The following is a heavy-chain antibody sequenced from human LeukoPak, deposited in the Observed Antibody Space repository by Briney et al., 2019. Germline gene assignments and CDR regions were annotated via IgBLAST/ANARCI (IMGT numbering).Heavy chain of an antibody. CDR2: IYYSGST. J-gene: IGHJ6*04. Sequence: KPSETLSLTCTVSGGSVSSGSYYWSWIRQPPGKGLEWIGYIYYSGSTKYNPSLKSRVTISVDTSKNQFSLKLSSVTAADTAVYYCARDHLWFGASQGHYGMDVWGKGTTVTLSS. CDR3: ARDHLWFGASQGHYGMDV. CDR1: GGSVSSGSYY. V-gene: IGHV4-61*01. D-gene: IGHD3-10*01.